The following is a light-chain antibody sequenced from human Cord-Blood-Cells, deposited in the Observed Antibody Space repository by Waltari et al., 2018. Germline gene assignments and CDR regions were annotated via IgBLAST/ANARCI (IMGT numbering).Light chain of an antibody. CDR2: GAS. CDR1: QSVSSN. J-gene: IGKJ4*01. CDR3: QQYNNWPLT. V-gene: IGKV3-15*01. Sequence: EIVLTQSQAPLPPASEERATLSCGASQSVSSNFTWYQQNPGQGPRLLIYGASTRATGIPARFSGSGSGTEFTLTISSLQSEDFAVYYCQQYNNWPLTFGGGTKVEIK.